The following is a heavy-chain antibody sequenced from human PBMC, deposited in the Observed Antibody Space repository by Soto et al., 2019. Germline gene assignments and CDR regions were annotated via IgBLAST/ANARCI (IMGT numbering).Heavy chain of an antibody. Sequence: EVQLVESGGGLVQPGGSLRLSCAASGFIFDDFAMHWVRQVPGKGLEWVSGINWYTHNAGYAGSVKGRFTIYRDNTRNTIYVHMNSLRPEDTALYYCTKVGQGGFPAVMEMDSWGQGAQVTVSS. V-gene: IGHV3-9*01. J-gene: IGHJ4*02. CDR1: GFIFDDFA. CDR2: INWYTHNA. D-gene: IGHD2-2*01. CDR3: TKVGQGGFPAVMEMDS.